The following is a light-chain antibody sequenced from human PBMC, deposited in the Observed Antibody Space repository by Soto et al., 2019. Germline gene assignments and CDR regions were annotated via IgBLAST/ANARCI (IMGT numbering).Light chain of an antibody. CDR1: STNIGAGYG. V-gene: IGLV1-40*01. CDR2: GNT. CDR3: QSYDSTLSARYV. Sequence: QSVLTQPPSVSGAPGQRVSISCTGSSTNIGAGYGVYWYQQRPGTAPKLLIVGNTIRPSGVPHRFSASTSGTSASLAITGLQAEDEGDYYCQSYDSTLSARYVFGTGTQGTVL. J-gene: IGLJ1*01.